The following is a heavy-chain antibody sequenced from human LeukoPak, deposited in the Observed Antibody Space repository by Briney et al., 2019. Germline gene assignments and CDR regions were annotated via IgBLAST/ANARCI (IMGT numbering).Heavy chain of an antibody. CDR3: AKDHPHCTSTSCYVFDY. D-gene: IGHD2-2*01. CDR2: IWYDGSYT. CDR1: GFTFSSYG. J-gene: IGHJ4*02. Sequence: GGSLRLSCAASGFTFSSYGMHWVRQAPGKGLEWVAVIWYDGSYTYYAESVKGRFTISRDNSRNTLYLQMNSLRAEDTAVYYCAKDHPHCTSTSCYVFDYWGQGTLVTVSP. V-gene: IGHV3-33*06.